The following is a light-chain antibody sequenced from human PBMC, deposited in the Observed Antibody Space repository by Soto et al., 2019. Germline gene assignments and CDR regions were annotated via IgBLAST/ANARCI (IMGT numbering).Light chain of an antibody. CDR2: GAS. J-gene: IGKJ1*01. CDR1: QSVSSD. V-gene: IGKV3-15*01. CDR3: QEYNNWTLT. Sequence: EIVMTQSPATLSVSPGERATLSCRASQSVSSDLAWYHQQPGQAPSLLIYGASTRATGIPARFSGSGSGTDFTLTITGLQSDDCAVYYCQEYNNWTLTFGQGTKVEIK.